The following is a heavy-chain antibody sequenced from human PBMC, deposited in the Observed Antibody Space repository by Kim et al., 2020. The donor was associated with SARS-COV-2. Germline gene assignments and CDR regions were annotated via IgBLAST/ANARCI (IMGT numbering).Heavy chain of an antibody. Sequence: GGSLRLSCVGSGFTFSSNSMNWVRQAPGKGLEWVSYISGGSRTIYYADSVKGRFTISRDNAQNSLFLQMNSLRDEDTAIYYCVRDGRRGYDMDVWGQGTT. CDR2: ISGGSRTI. J-gene: IGHJ6*03. D-gene: IGHD3-10*01. CDR3: VRDGRRGYDMDV. CDR1: GFTFSSNS. V-gene: IGHV3-48*02.